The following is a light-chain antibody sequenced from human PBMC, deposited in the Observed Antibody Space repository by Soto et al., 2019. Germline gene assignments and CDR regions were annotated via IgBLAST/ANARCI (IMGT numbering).Light chain of an antibody. V-gene: IGLV2-14*01. J-gene: IGLJ2*01. Sequence: QSVLTQPASVSGSPGQSITISCTGTSSDVGGYNYVSWYQQHPGKAPKLMIYDVSNRPSGVSNRFSRSKSGNTASLTISGLQAEDEADYYCSSYTSSSNLVVFGGETKVTVL. CDR3: SSYTSSSNLVV. CDR2: DVS. CDR1: SSDVGGYNY.